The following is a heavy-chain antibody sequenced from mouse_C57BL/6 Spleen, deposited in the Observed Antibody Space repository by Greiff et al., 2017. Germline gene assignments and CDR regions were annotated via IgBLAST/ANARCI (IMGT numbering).Heavy chain of an antibody. V-gene: IGHV1-53*01. CDR3: ARPYGTTVVATRYFDV. D-gene: IGHD1-1*01. CDR2: INPSNGGT. J-gene: IGHJ1*03. CDR1: GYTFTSYW. Sequence: QVQLKQPGTELVKPGASVKLSCKASGYTFTSYWMHWVKQRPGQGLEWIGNINPSNGGTNYNEKFKSKATLTVDKSSSTAYMQLSSLTSEDSAVYYCARPYGTTVVATRYFDVWGTGTTVTVSS.